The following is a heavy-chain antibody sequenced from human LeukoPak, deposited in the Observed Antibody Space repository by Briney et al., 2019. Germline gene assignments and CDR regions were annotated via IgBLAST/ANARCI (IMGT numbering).Heavy chain of an antibody. CDR2: INPNSGGT. Sequence: ASVKVSCKASGYTFSAYYMHWVRQAPGQGLEWMGWINPNSGGTNYAQKFQGRVTMTRDTSISTAYMELSRLRSDDTAVYYCARVSRRDSSGYYPWFDPWGQGTLVTVSS. CDR3: ARVSRRDSSGYYPWFDP. V-gene: IGHV1-2*02. J-gene: IGHJ5*02. D-gene: IGHD3-22*01. CDR1: GYTFSAYY.